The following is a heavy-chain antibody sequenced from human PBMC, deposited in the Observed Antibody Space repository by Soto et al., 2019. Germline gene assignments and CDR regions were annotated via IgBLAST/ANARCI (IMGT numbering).Heavy chain of an antibody. CDR1: GDTFSFYS. CDR2: VNLILSLS. Sequence: QVQLVQSGAEVKRPGSSVKVSCKASGDTFSFYSINWVRQSPGLGLVLMGRVNLILSLSNYPLRFQGRVKMTEEQSTRTAQLLICILRSEMTAIDYCATTYGSGYRAFAHCGQGAQVIVSS. V-gene: IGHV1-69*02. D-gene: IGHD3-10*01. CDR3: ATTYGSGYRAFAH. J-gene: IGHJ4*02.